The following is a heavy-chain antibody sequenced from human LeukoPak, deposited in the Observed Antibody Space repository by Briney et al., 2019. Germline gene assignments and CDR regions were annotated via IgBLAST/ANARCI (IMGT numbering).Heavy chain of an antibody. Sequence: SETLSLTCTVSGGSISSSPYYWGWIRQPPGKGLEWIGSIYYSGTTHYSPSLESRVTISVDTSKNQFSLKLASMTAADTAIYYCAKGAGGFSYYNWFDPWGQGTLVTVSS. CDR2: IYYSGTT. CDR1: GGSISSSPYY. J-gene: IGHJ5*02. CDR3: AKGAGGFSYYNWFDP. V-gene: IGHV4-39*07. D-gene: IGHD5-18*01.